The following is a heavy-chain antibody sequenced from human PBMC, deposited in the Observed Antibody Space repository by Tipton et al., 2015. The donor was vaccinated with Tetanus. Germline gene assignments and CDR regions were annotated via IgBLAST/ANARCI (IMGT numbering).Heavy chain of an antibody. D-gene: IGHD2-21*01. Sequence: TLSLTCTVSGGSISSFYWYWIRHPPGKGLEWIAYIYQNGDANYNPPLQSRVTISVDTSKNQFSLQLAFVTAADTAIYYCARERIEAFYYHGLDVWGPGTTVTVSS. CDR1: GGSISSFY. V-gene: IGHV4-59*01. J-gene: IGHJ6*02. CDR2: IYQNGDA. CDR3: ARERIEAFYYHGLDV.